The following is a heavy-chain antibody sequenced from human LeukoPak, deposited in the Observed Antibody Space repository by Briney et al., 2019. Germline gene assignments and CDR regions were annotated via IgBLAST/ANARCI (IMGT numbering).Heavy chain of an antibody. Sequence: ASVKVSCKASGYTFTSYYMHWVRQAPGQGLEWMGIINPSGGSTSYAQKFQGRVTMTRDTSTSTVYMELSSLRSEDTAVYYCARGGGNSGPPPPFFDYWGQGTLVTVSS. V-gene: IGHV1-46*01. CDR3: ARGGGNSGPPPPFFDY. CDR1: GYTFTSYY. CDR2: INPSGGST. D-gene: IGHD4-23*01. J-gene: IGHJ4*02.